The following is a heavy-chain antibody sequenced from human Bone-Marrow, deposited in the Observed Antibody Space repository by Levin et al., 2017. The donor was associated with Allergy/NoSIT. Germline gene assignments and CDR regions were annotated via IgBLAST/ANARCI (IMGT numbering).Heavy chain of an antibody. CDR1: GYTFTKYG. J-gene: IGHJ6*02. D-gene: IGHD4-17*01. CDR3: AASYGDFYYYGMDV. Sequence: ASVKVSCKASGYTFTKYGISWVRQAPGQGLEWMGWISTSNGKTNSAQKIQGRVNMTTDTSPTKAYMELRSLRSDDTAVYYCAASYGDFYYYGMDVWGQGTTVTVSS. V-gene: IGHV1-18*01. CDR2: ISTSNGKT.